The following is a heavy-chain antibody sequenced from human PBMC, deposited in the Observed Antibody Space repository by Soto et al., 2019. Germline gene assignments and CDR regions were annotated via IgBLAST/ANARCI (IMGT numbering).Heavy chain of an antibody. V-gene: IGHV3-30-3*01. Sequence: QVQLVESGGGVVQPGRSLRLSCAASGFTFSSYAMHWVRQAPGKGLEWVAVISYDGSNKYYADSVKGRFTISRDNSKNTLYLQMNSLRAEDTAVHYCARDRQWLAPFDYWGQGTLVTVSS. CDR2: ISYDGSNK. CDR1: GFTFSSYA. CDR3: ARDRQWLAPFDY. D-gene: IGHD6-19*01. J-gene: IGHJ4*02.